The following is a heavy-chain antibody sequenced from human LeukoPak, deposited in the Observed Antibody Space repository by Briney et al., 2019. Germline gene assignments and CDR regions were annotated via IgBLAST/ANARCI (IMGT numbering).Heavy chain of an antibody. CDR3: AREAPHCTNGVCFSDY. CDR1: GGSISSSSYY. J-gene: IGHJ4*02. CDR2: IYYSGST. V-gene: IGHV4-39*07. Sequence: SETLSLTCTVSGGSISSSSYYWGWIRQPPGKGLEWIGSIYYSGSTYYNPSLKSRVTISVDTSKNQFSLKLSSVTAADTAVYYCAREAPHCTNGVCFSDYWGQGTLVTVSS. D-gene: IGHD2-8*01.